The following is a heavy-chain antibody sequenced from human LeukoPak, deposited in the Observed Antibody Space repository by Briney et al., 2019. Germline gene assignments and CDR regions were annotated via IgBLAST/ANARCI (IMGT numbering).Heavy chain of an antibody. CDR3: ARGPTGYYFDY. D-gene: IGHD1-14*01. CDR1: GGSISSYY. CDR2: IYYSGST. J-gene: IGHJ4*02. Sequence: SETLLLTCTVSGGSISSYYWSWIRQPPGKGLEWIGYIYYSGSTNYNPSLKSRVTISVDTSKNQFSLKLSSVTAADTAVYYCARGPTGYYFDYWAGGTVVTVSS. V-gene: IGHV4-59*01.